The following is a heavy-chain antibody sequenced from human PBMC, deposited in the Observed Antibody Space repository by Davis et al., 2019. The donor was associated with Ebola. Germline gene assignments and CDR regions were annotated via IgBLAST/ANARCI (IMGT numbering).Heavy chain of an antibody. Sequence: PSETLSLTCDVYGGSFSGQFWSWIRQPPGKGLEWIGETRHRGVAKYNPSLKSRVTISVDTSENQLSLRLSSVTAADTAVYYCASHCSSDRCYFRFDPWGQGTLVTVSS. D-gene: IGHD2-2*01. CDR1: GGSFSGQF. CDR3: ASHCSSDRCYFRFDP. CDR2: TRHRGVA. J-gene: IGHJ5*02. V-gene: IGHV4-34*01.